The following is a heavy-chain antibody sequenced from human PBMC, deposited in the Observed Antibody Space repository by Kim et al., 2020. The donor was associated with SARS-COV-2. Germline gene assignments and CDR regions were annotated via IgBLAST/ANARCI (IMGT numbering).Heavy chain of an antibody. Sequence: YADSVKGRFTISRDNSKNPLYLQMNSLRAEDTAVYYCAKVERWLQWGFDSWGQGTLVTVSS. J-gene: IGHJ4*02. CDR3: AKVERWLQWGFDS. V-gene: IGHV3-30-3*02. D-gene: IGHD5-12*01.